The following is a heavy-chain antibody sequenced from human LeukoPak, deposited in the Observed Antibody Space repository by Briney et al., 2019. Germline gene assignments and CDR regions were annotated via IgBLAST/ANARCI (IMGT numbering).Heavy chain of an antibody. CDR3: ARHNGGSGRFYYYYGMDV. Sequence: GGSLRLSCAASGLIVSSNYMSWVRQAPGKGLEWVSIIYGDGSTYYADSVKGRFTIPRDNAKNSLYLQMNSLRAEDTAVYYCARHNGGSGRFYYYYGMDVWGQGTTVTVSS. V-gene: IGHV3-53*01. CDR1: GLIVSSNY. D-gene: IGHD3-10*01. CDR2: IYGDGST. J-gene: IGHJ6*02.